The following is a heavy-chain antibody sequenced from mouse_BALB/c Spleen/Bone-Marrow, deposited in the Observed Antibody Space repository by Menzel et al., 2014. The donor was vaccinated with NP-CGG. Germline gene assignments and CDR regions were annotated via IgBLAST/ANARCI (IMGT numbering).Heavy chain of an antibody. Sequence: VQLVESGPSLVQPSQSLSITCTVSGFSLTSYGVHWVRQSPGKGLEWLGVIWRGGSTDYNAAFMSRLSITKDNSKSQVFFKMNSLQAGDTAIYYCAKNGGYDGWFAYWGQGTLVTVSA. D-gene: IGHD2-14*01. CDR3: AKNGGYDGWFAY. V-gene: IGHV2-5-1*01. J-gene: IGHJ3*01. CDR2: IWRGGST. CDR1: GFSLTSYG.